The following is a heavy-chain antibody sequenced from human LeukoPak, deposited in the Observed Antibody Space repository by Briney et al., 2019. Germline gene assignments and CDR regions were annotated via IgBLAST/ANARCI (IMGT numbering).Heavy chain of an antibody. Sequence: SVKVSCKASGGTFSSYAISWVRQAPGPGLESMGRIIPILGIANYAQKFQGRVTITADKSTSTAYMELSSLRSEDTAVYYCAREGMSGRYNWFDPWGQGTLVTVSS. J-gene: IGHJ5*02. CDR2: IIPILGIA. CDR1: GGTFSSYA. D-gene: IGHD3-10*01. V-gene: IGHV1-69*04. CDR3: AREGMSGRYNWFDP.